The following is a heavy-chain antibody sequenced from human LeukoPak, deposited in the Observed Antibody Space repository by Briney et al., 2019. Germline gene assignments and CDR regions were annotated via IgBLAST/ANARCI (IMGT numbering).Heavy chain of an antibody. Sequence: GGSLRLSCAASGFTFSSYAMHWVRQAPGKGLVWVSRINTDGSSTSYADSVKGRFTISRDNAKNTLYLQMNSLRAEDTAVYYCARDARKTTVVTGYYYHYMDVWGKGTTVTVSS. D-gene: IGHD4-23*01. CDR1: GFTFSSYA. CDR3: ARDARKTTVVTGYYYHYMDV. J-gene: IGHJ6*03. V-gene: IGHV3-74*01. CDR2: INTDGSST.